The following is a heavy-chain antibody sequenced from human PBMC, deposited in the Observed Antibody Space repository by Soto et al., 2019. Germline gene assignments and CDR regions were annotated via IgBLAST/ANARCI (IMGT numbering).Heavy chain of an antibody. D-gene: IGHD6-13*01. J-gene: IGHJ5*02. CDR3: ARGYSSSGEDWLDP. V-gene: IGHV4-59*01. Sequence: LSLTCTVSGGSISSYYWSWIRQPPGKGLEWIGYIYYSGSTNYNPSLKSRVTISVDTSKNQFSLKLSSVTAADTAVYYCARGYSSSGEDWLDPWGQGTLVTVYS. CDR1: GGSISSYY. CDR2: IYYSGST.